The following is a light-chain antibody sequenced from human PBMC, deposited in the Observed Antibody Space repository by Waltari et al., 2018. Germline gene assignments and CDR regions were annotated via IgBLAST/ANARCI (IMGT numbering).Light chain of an antibody. CDR1: SSTIGSKF. V-gene: IGLV1-47*01. Sequence: QSVPTQPPPASGTPGQRVSISCSGSSSTIGSKFLSWYQQLPGSAPKLLIIRNTQRSSGVPDRFSASKSGTSASLAISGLRSDDEGYYYCASWDDSLSHWVFGGGTKVTVL. CDR2: RNT. J-gene: IGLJ3*02. CDR3: ASWDDSLSHWV.